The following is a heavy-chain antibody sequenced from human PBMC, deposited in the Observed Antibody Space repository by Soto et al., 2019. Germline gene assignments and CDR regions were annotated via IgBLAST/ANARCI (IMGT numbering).Heavy chain of an antibody. D-gene: IGHD6-6*01. J-gene: IGHJ6*02. V-gene: IGHV1-69*06. CDR3: ARGFRYSSASSFMDV. CDR1: GGTFSSYA. CDR2: IISIFGTA. Sequence: SVKVSCKASGGTFSSYAVSWVRQAPGQGLEWMGGIISIFGTANYAQKFQGRVTITADKSTSTAYMELSSLRSEDTAVYYCARGFRYSSASSFMDVWGQGTTVTVSS.